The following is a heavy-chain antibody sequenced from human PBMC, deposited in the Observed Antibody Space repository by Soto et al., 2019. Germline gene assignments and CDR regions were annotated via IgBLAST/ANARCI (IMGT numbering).Heavy chain of an antibody. D-gene: IGHD3-9*01. V-gene: IGHV4-59*08. CDR3: ARHSLRYFDWLPNNYFVY. J-gene: IGHJ4*02. Sequence: SETLSLTCTVSGGSISSYYWSWIRQPPGKGLEWIGYIYYSGSTNYNPSLKSRVTISVDTSKNQFSLKLSSVTAADTAVYYCARHSLRYFDWLPNNYFVYWGQGTLVTVSS. CDR1: GGSISSYY. CDR2: IYYSGST.